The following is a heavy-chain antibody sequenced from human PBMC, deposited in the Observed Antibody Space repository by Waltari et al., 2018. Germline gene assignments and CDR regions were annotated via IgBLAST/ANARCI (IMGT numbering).Heavy chain of an antibody. CDR2: ISVSGGT. Sequence: QVTLQQSGPSLLKPSETLSLTCTVSGDSFTHDYWSWIRQPPGKGREWIGYISVSGGTNYSPSRQSRVTMSADTSENQISLTLTSVTAADTAVYYCARSWSAHYYYYIDVWGKGNTVTVSS. CDR1: GDSFTHDY. V-gene: IGHV4-4*09. D-gene: IGHD1-26*01. CDR3: ARSWSAHYYYYIDV. J-gene: IGHJ6*03.